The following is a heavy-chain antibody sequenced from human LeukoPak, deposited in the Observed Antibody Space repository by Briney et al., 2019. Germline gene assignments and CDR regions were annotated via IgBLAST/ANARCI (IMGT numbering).Heavy chain of an antibody. CDR3: ARGKGSPSSSIDW. D-gene: IGHD2-15*01. Sequence: GGSLTLSCAASGFTFTTYSMNWVRQAPGKGLEWVSAISDSGGSTYYADSVKGRFTISRDNSKNTVYLQIHRLRAEDTAVYYCARGKGSPSSSIDWWGQGTLVTVSS. J-gene: IGHJ4*02. V-gene: IGHV3-23*01. CDR1: GFTFTTYS. CDR2: ISDSGGST.